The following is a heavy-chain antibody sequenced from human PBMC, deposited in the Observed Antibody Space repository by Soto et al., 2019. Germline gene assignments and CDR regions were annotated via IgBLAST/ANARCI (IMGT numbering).Heavy chain of an antibody. CDR3: ARARGFSYVSRFDF. J-gene: IGHJ5*01. Sequence: GGSLRLSCAASGFTFSTYAIHWVRQAPGKGLEWVALISSDGSITYYAGFVKGRFTVSRDNSKNTLYLQMDSLKTEDTAVYYCARARGFSYVSRFDFWGHGXPVPVCS. D-gene: IGHD5-18*01. CDR2: ISSDGSIT. CDR1: GFTFSTYA. V-gene: IGHV3-30-3*01.